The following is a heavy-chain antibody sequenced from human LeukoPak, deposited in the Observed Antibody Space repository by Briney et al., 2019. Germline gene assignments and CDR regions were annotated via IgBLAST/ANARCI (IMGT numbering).Heavy chain of an antibody. CDR2: TGSSTI. CDR1: GFIVSNND. CDR3: ASSKWFYFDS. V-gene: IGHV3-69-1*02. D-gene: IGHD3-22*01. J-gene: IGHJ4*02. Sequence: GGSLRLSCAASGFIVSNNDMAWVRQAPGKGLEWISFTGSSTIQYADSATGRFTISRDNAKNSLYLQMNSLRVEDTAVYYCASSKWFYFDSWGQGTLVTVSS.